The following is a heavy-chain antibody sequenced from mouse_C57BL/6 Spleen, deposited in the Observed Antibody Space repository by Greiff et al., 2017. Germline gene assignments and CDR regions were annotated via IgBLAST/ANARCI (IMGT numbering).Heavy chain of an antibody. J-gene: IGHJ2*01. CDR2: IDPSDSYT. CDR3: ARDVN. CDR1: GYTFTSYW. Sequence: QVQLQQPGAELVRPGTSVKLSCKASGYTFTSYWMHWVKQRPGQGLEWIGVIDPSDSYTNYNQKFKGKATLTVDTSSSTAYMQLSSLTSEDSAVYYCARDVNWGQGTTLTVSS. V-gene: IGHV1-59*01.